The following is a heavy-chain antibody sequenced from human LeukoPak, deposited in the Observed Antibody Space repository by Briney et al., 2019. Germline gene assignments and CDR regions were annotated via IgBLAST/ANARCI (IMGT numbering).Heavy chain of an antibody. CDR3: ARDLSDISFDY. V-gene: IGHV4-39*07. CDR1: GGSISSSSYY. CDR2: IYYSGST. Sequence: SETLSLTCTVSGGSISSSSYYWGWIRQPPGKGLEWIGSIYYSGSTYYNPSLKSRVTISVDTSKNQFSLKLSSVTAADTAVYYCARDLSDISFDYWGQGTLVTVSS. J-gene: IGHJ4*02. D-gene: IGHD3-9*01.